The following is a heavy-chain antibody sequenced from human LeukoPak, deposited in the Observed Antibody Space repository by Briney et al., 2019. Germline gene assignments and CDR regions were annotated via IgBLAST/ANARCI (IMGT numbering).Heavy chain of an antibody. D-gene: IGHD5-18*01. J-gene: IGHJ6*03. CDR1: GFTFSSYA. CDR2: ISGSGGST. V-gene: IGHV3-23*01. CDR3: AKGSGYGYGYDYYYYMDV. Sequence: GGSLRLSCAASGFTFSSYAMSWVRQAPGKGLEWVSAISGSGGSTYYADSVKGRFTISRDNSKNTLYLQMNSLRAEDTAVYYCAKGSGYGYGYDYYYYMDVWGKGTTVTVSS.